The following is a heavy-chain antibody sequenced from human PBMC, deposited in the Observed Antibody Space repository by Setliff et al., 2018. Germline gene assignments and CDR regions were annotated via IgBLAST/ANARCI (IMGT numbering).Heavy chain of an antibody. J-gene: IGHJ4*02. V-gene: IGHV3-7*01. D-gene: IGHD2-21*02. CDR1: GFTFSSHW. Sequence: GESLKISCAASGFTFSSHWMTWVRQAPGKGLEWVANINQDGSETYYVDSLKGRFSVSRDNGKNSLYLQMNSLRAEDTAVYYRARASKGLYCGSDCFYTFDSWGPGTLVTVSS. CDR3: ARASKGLYCGSDCFYTFDS. CDR2: INQDGSET.